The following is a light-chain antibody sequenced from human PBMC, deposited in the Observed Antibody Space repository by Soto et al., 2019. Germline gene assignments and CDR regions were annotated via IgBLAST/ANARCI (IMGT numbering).Light chain of an antibody. CDR3: HKRHYWPRLA. CDR2: DAS. Sequence: SWWAAEKSKKNCRTSLSVSVYLDWYQQKPGQAPRLLISDASNRATGIPARFSGIGSGTDCTLTMSGVAALHFERYYRHKRHYWPRLAFGRGTKVEIK. V-gene: IGKV3-11*01. J-gene: IGKJ4*01. CDR1: LSVSVY.